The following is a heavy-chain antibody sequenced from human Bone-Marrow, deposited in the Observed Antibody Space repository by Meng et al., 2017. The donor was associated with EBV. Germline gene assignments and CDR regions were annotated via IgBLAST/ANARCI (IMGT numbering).Heavy chain of an antibody. Sequence: QGQLVQSGAEVKKPGASGKVSCKASGYTFTGYYMHWVRQSPGQGLEWMGRINPNSGGTNYAQKFQGRVTMTRDTSISTAYMELSRLRSDDTAVYYCARVLGVIAAVPGYWGQGTLVTVSS. D-gene: IGHD6-13*01. CDR2: INPNSGGT. J-gene: IGHJ4*02. V-gene: IGHV1-2*06. CDR1: GYTFTGYY. CDR3: ARVLGVIAAVPGY.